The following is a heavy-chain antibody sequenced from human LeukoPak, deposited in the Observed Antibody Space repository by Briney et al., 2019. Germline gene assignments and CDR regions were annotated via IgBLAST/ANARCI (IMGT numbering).Heavy chain of an antibody. V-gene: IGHV3-30*14. D-gene: IGHD5-12*01. CDR2: ISYDGSNK. Sequence: PGGSLRLSCAASGFTFSSYAMSWVRQAPGKGLEWVAVISYDGSNKYYADSVKGRFTISRDNSKNTLYLQMNSLRAEDTAVYYCDFRVDPYGMDVWGQGTTVTVSS. CDR1: GFTFSSYA. CDR3: DFRVDPYGMDV. J-gene: IGHJ6*02.